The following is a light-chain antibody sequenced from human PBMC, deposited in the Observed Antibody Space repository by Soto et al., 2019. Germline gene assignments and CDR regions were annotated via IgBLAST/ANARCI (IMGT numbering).Light chain of an antibody. CDR3: QQYGRAST. CDR2: GAS. Sequence: EIVLTQSPGTLSLSPGERATLSCRASQSVSSSYLAWYQQKPGQAPRLLIYGASSRATGIPVRFSGSGSGTDFTLTISRLEPEDFAVYYCQQYGRASTFGQGTKLEIK. CDR1: QSVSSSY. J-gene: IGKJ2*01. V-gene: IGKV3-20*01.